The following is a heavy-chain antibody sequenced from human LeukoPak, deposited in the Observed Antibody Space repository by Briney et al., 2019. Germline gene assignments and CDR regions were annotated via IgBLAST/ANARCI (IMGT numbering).Heavy chain of an antibody. Sequence: PSETLSLTCAVYGGSFSGYYWSWIRQPPGKGLEWIGEINHSGSTNYNPSLKSRVTISVDTSKNRFSLKLSSVTAADTAVYYCASRPQTTVVKARSALDYWGQGTLVTVSS. CDR1: GGSFSGYY. J-gene: IGHJ4*02. D-gene: IGHD4-23*01. CDR2: INHSGST. CDR3: ASRPQTTVVKARSALDY. V-gene: IGHV4-34*01.